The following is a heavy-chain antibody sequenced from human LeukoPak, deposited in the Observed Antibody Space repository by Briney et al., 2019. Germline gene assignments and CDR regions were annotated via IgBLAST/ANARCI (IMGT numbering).Heavy chain of an antibody. J-gene: IGHJ4*01. CDR1: GFTVSRNY. D-gene: IGHD6-13*01. CDR3: ARAGPSSSWHQFDY. Sequence: GGSLRLSCAASGFTVSRNYMSWVRQAPGKGLEWVSVIYSGGSTYYADSVKGRFTISRDNSKNTLYPQMNSLRAEDTAVYYCARAGPSSSWHQFDYWGQEPWSPSPQ. CDR2: IYSGGST. V-gene: IGHV3-66*01.